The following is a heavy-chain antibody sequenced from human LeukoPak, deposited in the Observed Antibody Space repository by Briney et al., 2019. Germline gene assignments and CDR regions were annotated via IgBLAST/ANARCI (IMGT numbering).Heavy chain of an antibody. J-gene: IGHJ3*02. CDR3: AKVRSASLFGVPDAAFDI. V-gene: IGHV3-23*01. Sequence: PGGSLRLSCAASRFTFSSYAMSWVRQAPGKGLEWVSSIGGSGGNTYYADSVKGRFTNSRDNSKSTLHLQMNSLRAEDTAVYYCAKVRSASLFGVPDAAFDIWGQGTMVTVSS. CDR1: RFTFSSYA. D-gene: IGHD1-26*01. CDR2: IGGSGGNT.